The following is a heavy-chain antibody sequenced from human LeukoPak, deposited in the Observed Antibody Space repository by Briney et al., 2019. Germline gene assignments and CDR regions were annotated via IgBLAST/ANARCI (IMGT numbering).Heavy chain of an antibody. V-gene: IGHV1-46*03. CDR3: ASSRETTVTPNLDY. J-gene: IGHJ4*02. D-gene: IGHD4-17*01. Sequence: ASVKVYCKASGYTYTSYYMHWVRQAPGQGHEWMGIINPSGGSTSYAQKFQGRVTMTRDTSTSTVYMELSSLRSEDTAVYYCASSRETTVTPNLDYWGQGTLVTVSS. CDR1: GYTYTSYY. CDR2: INPSGGST.